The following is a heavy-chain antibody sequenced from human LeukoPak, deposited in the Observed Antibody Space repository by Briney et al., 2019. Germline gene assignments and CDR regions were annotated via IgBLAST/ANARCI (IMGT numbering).Heavy chain of an antibody. V-gene: IGHV3-30*18. CDR1: GFTFSSYE. J-gene: IGHJ4*02. D-gene: IGHD5-12*01. CDR3: AKSVVATRYLVDY. CDR2: ISYDGSNK. Sequence: TGGSLRLSCAASGFTFSSYEMNWVRQAPGKGLEWVAVISYDGSNKYYADSVKGRFTISRDNSKNTLYLQMNSLRAEDTAVYYCAKSVVATRYLVDYWGQGTLVTVSS.